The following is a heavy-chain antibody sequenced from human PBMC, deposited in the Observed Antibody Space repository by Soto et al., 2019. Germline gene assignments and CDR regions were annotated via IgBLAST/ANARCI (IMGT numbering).Heavy chain of an antibody. CDR3: ARGEDGYNHFDY. CDR1: GGSISSGGYY. V-gene: IGHV4-31*03. Sequence: QVQLQESGPGLVKPSQTLSLTCTVSGGSISSGGYYWSWIRQHPGKGLEWIGYIYYRGSTYYNPSLKSRVTISVDTSKNQFSLKLSSVTAADTAVYYCARGEDGYNHFDYWGQGTLVTVSS. J-gene: IGHJ4*02. D-gene: IGHD5-12*01. CDR2: IYYRGST.